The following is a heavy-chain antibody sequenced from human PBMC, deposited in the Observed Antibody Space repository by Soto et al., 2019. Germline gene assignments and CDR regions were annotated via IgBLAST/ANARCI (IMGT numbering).Heavy chain of an antibody. V-gene: IGHV1-69*01. D-gene: IGHD3-22*01. CDR3: ARDPNYYDSSGYYSPFDY. CDR1: GGTFSSYA. CDR2: IIPIFGTA. Sequence: QVQLVQSGAEVQKPGSSVKVSCKASGGTFSSYAISWVRQAPGQGLEWMGGIIPIFGTANYAQKFQGRVTITADESTSTAYMELSSLRSEDTAVYYCARDPNYYDSSGYYSPFDYWGQGTLVTVSS. J-gene: IGHJ4*02.